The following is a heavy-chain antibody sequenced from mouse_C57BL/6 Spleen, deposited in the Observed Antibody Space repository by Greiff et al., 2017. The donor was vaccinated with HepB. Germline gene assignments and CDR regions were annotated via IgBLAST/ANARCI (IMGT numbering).Heavy chain of an antibody. Sequence: QVQLQQPGPELVKPGASVKISCKASGYAFSSSWMNWVKQRPGKGLEWIGRIYPGDGDTNYNGKVKGKATLTADKSSSTAYIQLSSLTSADSAVYFCARLGEDYYGSPFAYWGQGTLVTVSA. J-gene: IGHJ3*01. CDR2: IYPGDGDT. CDR1: GYAFSSSW. CDR3: ARLGEDYYGSPFAY. D-gene: IGHD1-1*01. V-gene: IGHV1-82*01.